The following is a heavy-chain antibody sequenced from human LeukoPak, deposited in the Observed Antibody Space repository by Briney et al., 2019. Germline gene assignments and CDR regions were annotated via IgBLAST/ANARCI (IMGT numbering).Heavy chain of an antibody. Sequence: SETLSLTCAVYGGSFSGYYWSWIRQPPGKGLEWIGEINHSGSTNYNPSLKSRVTISVDTSKNQFSLKLSSVTAADTAVYYCARAADYGDYVWYGVVVDYWGQGTLVTVSS. V-gene: IGHV4-34*01. D-gene: IGHD4-17*01. CDR1: GGSFSGYY. CDR3: ARAADYGDYVWYGVVVDY. CDR2: INHSGST. J-gene: IGHJ4*02.